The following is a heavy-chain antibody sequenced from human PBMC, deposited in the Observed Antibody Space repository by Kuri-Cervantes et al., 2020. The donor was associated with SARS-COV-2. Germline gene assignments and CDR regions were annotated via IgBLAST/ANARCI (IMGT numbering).Heavy chain of an antibody. Sequence: SETLSLTCTVSGDSLRSGAHYWSWIRQTPGKGLEWIGNIYYSGSTYYNPSLKSRVTISVDTSQNQFSLRLSAVTAADTAVYYCARDRIQGHRVVTDYYPANVFDIWGQGTKVTVSS. CDR1: GDSLRSGAHY. CDR2: IYYSGST. D-gene: IGHD3-9*01. J-gene: IGHJ3*02. CDR3: ARDRIQGHRVVTDYYPANVFDI. V-gene: IGHV4-31*03.